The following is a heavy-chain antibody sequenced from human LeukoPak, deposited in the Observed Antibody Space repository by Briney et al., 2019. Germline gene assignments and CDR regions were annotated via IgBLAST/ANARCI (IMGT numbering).Heavy chain of an antibody. Sequence: ASVKVSCKASGGTFSSYAISWVRQAPGQGLEWMGGIIPIFGTANYAQKFQGRVTITADESTSTAYMELSSRRSEDTAVYYCARDLYSSGWPQAFDIWGQGTMVTVSS. V-gene: IGHV1-69*13. CDR2: IIPIFGTA. CDR1: GGTFSSYA. D-gene: IGHD6-19*01. J-gene: IGHJ3*02. CDR3: ARDLYSSGWPQAFDI.